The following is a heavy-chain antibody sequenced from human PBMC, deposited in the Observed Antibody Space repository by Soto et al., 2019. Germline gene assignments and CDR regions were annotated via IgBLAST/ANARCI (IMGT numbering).Heavy chain of an antibody. J-gene: IGHJ3*02. D-gene: IGHD3-10*01. Sequence: QEQLMESGGGVVQPGRSLRLSCVASGFSFSSQAMHWVRQAPGKGLEWVAAISNDGNRQLYADSVKDRFTISRDNSRNTLDLQMNNLRSEETGFYFCARYIYIYGYVGTPDIWGQGTMVTVSS. V-gene: IGHV3-30-3*01. CDR1: GFSFSSQA. CDR2: ISNDGNRQ. CDR3: ARYIYIYGYVGTPDI.